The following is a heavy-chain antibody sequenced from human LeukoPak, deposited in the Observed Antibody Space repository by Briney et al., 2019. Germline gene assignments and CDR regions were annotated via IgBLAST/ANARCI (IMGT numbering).Heavy chain of an antibody. D-gene: IGHD6-19*01. CDR2: LSGSGITT. Sequence: GGSLRLSCAASGFTFSNSAMSWVRQAPAKGLEWVSTLSGSGITTYYADSAKGRFTISRDNSKNTLYLQMNSLRTEDTAVYYCAKGIYSSGWSYFDYWGHGTLVTVSS. J-gene: IGHJ4*01. CDR3: AKGIYSSGWSYFDY. V-gene: IGHV3-23*01. CDR1: GFTFSNSA.